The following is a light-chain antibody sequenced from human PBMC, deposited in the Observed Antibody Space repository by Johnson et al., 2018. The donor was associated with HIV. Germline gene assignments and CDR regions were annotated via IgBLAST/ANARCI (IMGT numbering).Light chain of an antibody. CDR2: EDN. Sequence: QSVLTQPPSVSAAPGQRVNISCSGNISNIESYFVSWYQQLPGAAPTLLIYEDNKRPSGIPDRFSGSKSGATATLGITGLQTGDEADYYCGIWDASLSPLYAFGRGTTITVL. V-gene: IGLV1-51*02. CDR1: ISNIESYF. J-gene: IGLJ1*01. CDR3: GIWDASLSPLYA.